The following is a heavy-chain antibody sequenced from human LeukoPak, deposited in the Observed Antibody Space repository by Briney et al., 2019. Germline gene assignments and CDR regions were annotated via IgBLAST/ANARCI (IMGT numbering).Heavy chain of an antibody. D-gene: IGHD2-2*01. CDR2: IRLDGGNK. Sequence: GGSLRLSCAASGFTFNSYGMHWVRQAPGKGLEWVTFIRLDGGNKYYADSAKGRFTVSRDNSKNTLYLQMNSLRVDDSAMYYCAKEARRLAHCSDTSCAPYGHWGQGTLVTVSS. CDR3: AKEARRLAHCSDTSCAPYGH. CDR1: GFTFNSYG. V-gene: IGHV3-30*02. J-gene: IGHJ4*02.